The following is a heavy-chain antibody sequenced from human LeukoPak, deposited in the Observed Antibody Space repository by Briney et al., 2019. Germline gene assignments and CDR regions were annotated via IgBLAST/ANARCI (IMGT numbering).Heavy chain of an antibody. J-gene: IGHJ6*02. CDR2: INGDGSIT. CDR1: GFTFSSYW. D-gene: IGHD5-18*01. Sequence: PGGSLRLSCAASGFTFSSYWMHWVRHTPGKGLMWVSYINGDGSITSYADSVKGRFTISRDNAKNTLYLQMNSLRAEDTAVYYCARDAVDTANAVWGQGTTVTISS. V-gene: IGHV3-74*01. CDR3: ARDAVDTANAV.